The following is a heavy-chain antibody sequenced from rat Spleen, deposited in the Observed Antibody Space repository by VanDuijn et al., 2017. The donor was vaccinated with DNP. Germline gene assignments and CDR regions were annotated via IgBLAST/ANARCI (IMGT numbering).Heavy chain of an antibody. CDR2: ISYEGSSI. V-gene: IGHV5-22*01. CDR3: ATHWAFYYYDGYPYFDY. D-gene: IGHD1-12*03. CDR1: GFTFSDYY. J-gene: IGHJ2*01. Sequence: EVQLVESGGDLVQPGRSLKLSCAASGFTFSDYYMAWVRQAPKKGLEWVASISYEGSSIHYGNSVKGRFTISRDTAKSTLYLQMDSLRSEDTATYYCATHWAFYYYDGYPYFDYWGQGVMVTVSS.